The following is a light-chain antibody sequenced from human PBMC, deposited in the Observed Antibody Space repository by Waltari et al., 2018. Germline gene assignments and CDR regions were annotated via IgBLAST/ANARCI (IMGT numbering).Light chain of an antibody. CDR3: FLSYAGARV. CDR2: DGI. J-gene: IGLJ3*02. V-gene: IGLV7-46*01. Sequence: QAVVTQEPSLTVSPGGTVPPTCGSCTGPVTTDHFPYWFQQKPGQAPRALIYDGINRQSWTPARFSASLVGGKAALTLSGAQPEDETVYYCFLSYAGARVFGGGTKLTVL. CDR1: TGPVTTDHF.